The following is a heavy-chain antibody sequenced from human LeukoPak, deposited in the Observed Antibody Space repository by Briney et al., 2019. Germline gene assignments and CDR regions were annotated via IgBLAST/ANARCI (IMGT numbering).Heavy chain of an antibody. Sequence: ASVKVSCKASGDTFSSYAISWVRQAPGQGLEWMGWISAYNGNTNYAQRLQGRVTMTTDTSTSTAYMELRSLRSDDTAVYYCARRGIAKLDYWGQGTLVTVSS. CDR1: GDTFSSYA. CDR2: ISAYNGNT. CDR3: ARRGIAKLDY. J-gene: IGHJ4*02. V-gene: IGHV1-18*01. D-gene: IGHD6-13*01.